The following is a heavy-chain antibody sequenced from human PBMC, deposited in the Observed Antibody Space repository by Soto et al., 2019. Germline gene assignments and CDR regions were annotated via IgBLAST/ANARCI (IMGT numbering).Heavy chain of an antibody. CDR3: ARVRCSSTSCSMHYYYGMDV. J-gene: IGHJ6*02. Sequence: ASETLSLTCAVSGYSISSGYYWGWMRQPPGKGLEWIGIIYHSGTTYYNPSLKGRVTISVDTSKKQFSLKLSSVTAADTAVYYCARVRCSSTSCSMHYYYGMDVWGQGTTVTVSS. CDR2: IYHSGTT. D-gene: IGHD2-2*01. V-gene: IGHV4-38-2*01. CDR1: GYSISSGYY.